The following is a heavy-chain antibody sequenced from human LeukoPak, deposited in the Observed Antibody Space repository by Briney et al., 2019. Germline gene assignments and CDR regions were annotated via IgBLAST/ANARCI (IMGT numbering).Heavy chain of an antibody. CDR2: IYYSGNT. V-gene: IGHV4-59*01. CDR1: GGSISSYY. Sequence: SETLSLTCSVSGGSISSYYWSWIRQPPGKGLEWIGYIYYSGNTNYNPSLKSRVTISVDTSKNHFSLRLSSVTAADTAVYYCARVTGYMVEDYFDYWGQGTLVTVSS. CDR3: ARVTGYMVEDYFDY. D-gene: IGHD6-13*01. J-gene: IGHJ4*02.